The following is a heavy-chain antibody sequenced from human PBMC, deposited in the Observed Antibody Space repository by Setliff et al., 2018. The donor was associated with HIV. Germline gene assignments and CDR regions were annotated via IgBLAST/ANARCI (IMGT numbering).Heavy chain of an antibody. CDR1: GYTFNNYS. CDR3: ARDRYGASFDS. D-gene: IGHD3-16*02. V-gene: IGHV7-4-1*02. CDR2: INMYTANP. Sequence: ASVKVSCKASGYTFNNYSINWVRQAPGQGLEWMGWINMYTANPSYAQGFTGRFVFSLDTSVSTAYLQISSLEAEDTALYYCARDRYGASFDSWGQGTLVTVSS. J-gene: IGHJ4*02.